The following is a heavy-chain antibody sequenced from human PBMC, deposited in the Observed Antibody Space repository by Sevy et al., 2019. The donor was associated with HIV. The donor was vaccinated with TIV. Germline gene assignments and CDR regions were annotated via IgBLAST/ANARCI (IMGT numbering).Heavy chain of an antibody. J-gene: IGHJ4*02. V-gene: IGHV3-23*01. CDR1: GLTFTTTG. Sequence: GGSLRLSCVASGLTFTTTGMSWVRQAPGKGLEWVAGVTSDGATYYADSVRDRFTVSRDNSKNTLYLQLNSLRADDTAVFYCAGGDTTMITDLDYWGQGTLVTISS. CDR2: VTSDGAT. D-gene: IGHD3-16*01. CDR3: AGGDTTMITDLDY.